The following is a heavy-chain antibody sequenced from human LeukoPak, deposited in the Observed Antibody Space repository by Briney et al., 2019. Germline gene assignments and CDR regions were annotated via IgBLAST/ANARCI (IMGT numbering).Heavy chain of an antibody. CDR2: TRNKASSYTT. Sequence: PGGSLRLSCSALGLTLSDHYMDWVRQAPGKGLEWVGRTRNKASSYTTEYAASVKGRFTVSRDDSKNSLYLQMNSLKIEDTAVYYCATNVDSSADWGQGTLVTVSS. J-gene: IGHJ4*02. CDR3: ATNVDSSAD. V-gene: IGHV3-72*01. CDR1: GLTLSDHY. D-gene: IGHD6-6*01.